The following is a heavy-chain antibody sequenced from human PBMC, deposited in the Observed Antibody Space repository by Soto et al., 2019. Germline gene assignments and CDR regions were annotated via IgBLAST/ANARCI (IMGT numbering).Heavy chain of an antibody. Sequence: PGGSLRLSCAASGFPFSSYWMHWVRQAPGKGLVWVSRINSDGSSTSYADSVKGRFTISRDNAKNTLYLQMNSLRAEDTAVYYCARISTPTIDGWFDPWGQGTLVTVSS. D-gene: IGHD2-2*01. CDR3: ARISTPTIDGWFDP. CDR2: INSDGSST. CDR1: GFPFSSYW. V-gene: IGHV3-74*01. J-gene: IGHJ5*02.